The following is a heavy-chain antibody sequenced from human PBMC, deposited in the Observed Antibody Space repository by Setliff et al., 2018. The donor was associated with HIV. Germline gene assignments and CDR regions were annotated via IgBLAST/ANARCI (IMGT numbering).Heavy chain of an antibody. V-gene: IGHV4-39*01. D-gene: IGHD2-2*01. J-gene: IGHJ5*02. CDR3: ARRKGYCSGPSCLEFSWFDP. Sequence: SETLSLTCTVSGGSISSSSYYWGWIRQPPGKGLEWIGSIYYSGSAYYSPSLKSRVTISVDTSENQFSLKLSSVTAADTAVYYCARRKGYCSGPSCLEFSWFDPWGQGTLVTVSS. CDR2: IYYSGSA. CDR1: GGSISSSSYY.